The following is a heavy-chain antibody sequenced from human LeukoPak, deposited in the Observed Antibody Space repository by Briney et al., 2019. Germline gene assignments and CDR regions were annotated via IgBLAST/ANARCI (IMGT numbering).Heavy chain of an antibody. D-gene: IGHD6-13*01. CDR1: GFTFSSYG. CDR2: IWYDGSNK. Sequence: GGSLRLSCAASGFTFSSYGMHWVRQAPGKGPEWVAVIWYDGSNKYYADSVKGRFTISRDNSKNTLYLQMNSLRAEDTAVYYCASIAAAGTGYWGQGTLVTVSS. CDR3: ASIAAAGTGY. J-gene: IGHJ4*02. V-gene: IGHV3-33*01.